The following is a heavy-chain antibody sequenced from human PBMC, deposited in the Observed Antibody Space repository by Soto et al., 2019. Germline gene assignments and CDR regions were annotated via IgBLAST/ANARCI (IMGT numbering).Heavy chain of an antibody. CDR2: IFYSGST. CDR3: ARGPSWEGGYDILTGYPGGFDP. Sequence: ETLCLTSTVSGCSPRRYEQSWIRLPPGNGLDWIGYIFYSGSTNYNPSLKSRVTISVDTSKNQFSLKLSSVTAADTAVYYCARGPSWEGGYDILTGYPGGFDPWGQGTLVTVS. V-gene: IGHV4-59*01. J-gene: IGHJ5*02. CDR1: GCSPRRYE. D-gene: IGHD3-9*01.